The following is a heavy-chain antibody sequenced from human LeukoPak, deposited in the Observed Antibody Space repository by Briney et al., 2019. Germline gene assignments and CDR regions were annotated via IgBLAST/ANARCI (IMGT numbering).Heavy chain of an antibody. V-gene: IGHV5-51*01. CDR3: AREEIYGSGSFQFDS. CDR2: IYPGDFDT. CDR1: GYSFTSYW. Sequence: GESLKISCKGSGYSFTSYWIGWVRQMPGKGLEWMGIIYPGDFDTRYSPSFQGQVTISADKSISTAYLQWSSLKASDTAMYYCAREEIYGSGSFQFDSWGQGTLVTVSS. D-gene: IGHD3-10*01. J-gene: IGHJ4*02.